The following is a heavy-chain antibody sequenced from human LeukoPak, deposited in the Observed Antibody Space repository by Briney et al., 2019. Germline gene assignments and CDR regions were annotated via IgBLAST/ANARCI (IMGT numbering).Heavy chain of an antibody. CDR3: ARLAAAGHSDF. J-gene: IGHJ4*02. Sequence: GGSLRLSCAASGFLFSSYEMNWVRQAPGEGLEYVPAISSNGRDTYYAASVRGRFSISRVNSNNTLYLQMSSLRPEDTAMYYCARLAAAGHSDFWGQGALVAVSS. D-gene: IGHD6-13*01. V-gene: IGHV3-64D*08. CDR2: ISSNGRDT. CDR1: GFLFSSYE.